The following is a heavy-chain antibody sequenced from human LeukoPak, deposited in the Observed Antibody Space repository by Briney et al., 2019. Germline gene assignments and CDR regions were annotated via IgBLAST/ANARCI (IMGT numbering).Heavy chain of an antibody. J-gene: IGHJ6*03. V-gene: IGHV3-7*01. CDR1: VFPFSGYY. Sequence: GGSLRLSCTASVFPFSGYYISWVRQAPGTGLEWLANIKGDGSVQDYVDSVKGRFTIYRDNAKNSLYLQMNNLRVDDTPVYYCVGQLLRAVWGKGTTVTVSS. D-gene: IGHD2-2*01. CDR2: IKGDGSVQ. CDR3: VGQLLRAV.